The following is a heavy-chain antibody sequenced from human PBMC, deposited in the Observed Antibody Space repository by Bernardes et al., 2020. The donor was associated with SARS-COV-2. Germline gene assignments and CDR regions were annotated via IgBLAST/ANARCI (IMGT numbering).Heavy chain of an antibody. V-gene: IGHV3-23*01. Sequence: GGSLRLSCATSGFTFSNNGMGWVRQAPGKGLEWVSSISASGGTTYYADSVKGRFTLSRDNSNNTLYLQLSSLRAEDTAIYFCAKCVYTSGYYGFDYWGQGSLVTVSS. CDR1: GFTFSNNG. CDR2: ISASGGTT. D-gene: IGHD5-12*01. J-gene: IGHJ4*02. CDR3: AKCVYTSGYYGFDY.